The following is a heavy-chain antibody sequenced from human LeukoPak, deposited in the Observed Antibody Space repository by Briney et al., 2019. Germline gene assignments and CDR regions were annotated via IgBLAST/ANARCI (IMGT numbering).Heavy chain of an antibody. CDR3: AKDLHSWDIAAAGKADY. J-gene: IGHJ4*02. CDR2: ISGSGGST. D-gene: IGHD6-13*01. V-gene: IGHV3-23*01. CDR1: GFTFSSYA. Sequence: GGSLRLSCAASGFTFSSYAMSWVRQAPGKGLEWVSAISGSGGSTYYADSVKGRFTISRDNSKNTLYLQMNSLRAEDTAVYYCAKDLHSWDIAAAGKADYWGQGTLVTVSS.